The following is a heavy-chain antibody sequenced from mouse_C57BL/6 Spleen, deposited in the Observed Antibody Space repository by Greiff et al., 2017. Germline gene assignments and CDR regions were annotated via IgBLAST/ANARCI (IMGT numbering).Heavy chain of an antibody. D-gene: IGHD2-2*01. V-gene: IGHV1-50*01. J-gene: IGHJ2*01. CDR1: GYTFTSYW. CDR3: ARCYGHDGDFDY. CDR2: IDPSDSYT. Sequence: QVQLKQPGAELVKPGASVKLSCKASGYTFTSYWMQWVKQRPGQGLEWIGEIDPSDSYTNYNQKFKGKATLTVDTSSSTAYMQLSSMTSEDSAVYYCARCYGHDGDFDYWGQGTTLTVSS.